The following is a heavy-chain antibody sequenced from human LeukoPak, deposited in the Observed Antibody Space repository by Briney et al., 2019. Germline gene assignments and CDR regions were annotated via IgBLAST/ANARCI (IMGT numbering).Heavy chain of an antibody. D-gene: IGHD1-26*01. Sequence: SETLSLTCTVSGGSISSYYWSWIRQPPGKGLEWIGYIYYSGSTNYNPSLKSRVTISVDTSKNQFSLKLSSVTAADTAVYYCARGEIYFDYWGQGTLVTVSS. J-gene: IGHJ4*02. CDR1: GGSISSYY. V-gene: IGHV4-59*01. CDR3: ARGEIYFDY. CDR2: IYYSGST.